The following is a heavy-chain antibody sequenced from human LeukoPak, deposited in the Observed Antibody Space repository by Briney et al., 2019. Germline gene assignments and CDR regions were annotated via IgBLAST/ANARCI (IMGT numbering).Heavy chain of an antibody. CDR2: ISDSGAAM. CDR1: GFTFSTYS. Sequence: GGSLTLSCAASGFTFSTYSMNWVRQAPGKGLQWVSYISDSGAAMYYADSVKGRFAISRDNAKNSLYLQMNSLRDGDTAVYYCARDSGNSFDYWGQGTLVTVSS. J-gene: IGHJ4*02. V-gene: IGHV3-48*02. CDR3: ARDSGNSFDY.